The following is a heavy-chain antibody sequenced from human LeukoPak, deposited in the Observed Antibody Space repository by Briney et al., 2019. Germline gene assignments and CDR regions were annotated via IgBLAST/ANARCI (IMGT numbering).Heavy chain of an antibody. CDR2: IYYSGST. D-gene: IGHD3-10*01. J-gene: IGHJ5*02. V-gene: IGHV4-59*01. CDR1: GGSISSYY. CDR3: ARDGGITMVRGVIGFDP. Sequence: SETLSLTCTVSGGSISSYYWSWIRQPPGKGREWSGYIYYSGSTNYNPSLKSRVTISVDTSKNQFSLKLSSVTAADTAVYYCARDGGITMVRGVIGFDPWGQGTLVTVSS.